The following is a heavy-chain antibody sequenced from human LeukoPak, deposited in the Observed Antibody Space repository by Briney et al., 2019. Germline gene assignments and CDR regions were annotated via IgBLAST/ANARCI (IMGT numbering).Heavy chain of an antibody. CDR3: ARGPTVQEDLDY. Sequence: RSGGFLRLSCAASGITVSSNDMSWVRQAPGKGLEWVSVIYSGGSTYYADSVKGRFTISRDISKNTLYLQMNSLRAEDTAVYYCARGPTVQEDLDYWGQGTLVTVSS. CDR1: GITVSSND. CDR2: IYSGGST. V-gene: IGHV3-66*01. J-gene: IGHJ4*02.